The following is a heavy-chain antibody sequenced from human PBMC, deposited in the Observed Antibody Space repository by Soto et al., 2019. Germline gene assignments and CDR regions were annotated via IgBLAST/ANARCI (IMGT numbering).Heavy chain of an antibody. V-gene: IGHV4-59*01. CDR2: IFYTGTT. CDR1: GASSSAYY. Sequence: SETLSLTCTVSGASSSAYYLTWIRQPPGKGLEWIGNIFYTGTTNYSPSLRSRVSIALDTSKNQFSLSLTSVTTDDTAVYYCASDAESCGGGRCYRSFDPWGQGILGTVSS. CDR3: ASDAESCGGGRCYRSFDP. J-gene: IGHJ5*02. D-gene: IGHD2-15*01.